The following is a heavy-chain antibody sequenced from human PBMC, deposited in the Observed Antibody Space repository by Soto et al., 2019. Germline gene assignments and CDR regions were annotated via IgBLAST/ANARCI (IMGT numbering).Heavy chain of an antibody. D-gene: IGHD1-7*01. V-gene: IGHV4-30-4*01. CDR3: ATMGTPATGLYYFDY. CDR1: GGSISSGNYY. J-gene: IGHJ4*02. CDR2: ISYSGST. Sequence: QVQLQESVPGLVKPSQTLSLTCTVSGGSISSGNYYWSWIRQPPGKGLEWIGFISYSGSTYYNASLKSRVTISVDMSKNQFSLNLNSVTAADTAVYYCATMGTPATGLYYFDYWGQGTLVTVSS.